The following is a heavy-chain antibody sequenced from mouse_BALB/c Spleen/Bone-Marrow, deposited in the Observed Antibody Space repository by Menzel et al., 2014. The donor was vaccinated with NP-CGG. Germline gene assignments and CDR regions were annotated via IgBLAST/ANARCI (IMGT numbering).Heavy chain of an antibody. V-gene: IGHV1S81*02. CDR3: ARINGYDY. J-gene: IGHJ2*01. CDR1: GYTFTSYW. D-gene: IGHD2-2*01. Sequence: VKLVESGAELVKPGASVKLSCKASGYTFTSYWMHWVKQRPGQGLEWIGEIDPGTGRTDYNKKFKSRATLTVDKSSSTAYMHLSSLTSEDSAVYYCARINGYDYWGQGTTLTVSS. CDR2: IDPGTGRT.